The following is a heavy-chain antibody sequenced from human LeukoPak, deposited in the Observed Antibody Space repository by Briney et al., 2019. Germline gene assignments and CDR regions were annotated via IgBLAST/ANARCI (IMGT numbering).Heavy chain of an antibody. J-gene: IGHJ3*02. D-gene: IGHD3-3*01. CDR2: ISAYNGNT. Sequence: VASVKVSCKASGYTFTSYGISWVRPAPGQGLEWMGWISAYNGNTNYAQKLQGRVTMTTDTSTSTAYMELRSLRSDDTAVYYCAREGVCAPEPSSYHRDSFAIWGEGTVVIVSS. CDR3: AREGVCAPEPSSYHRDSFAI. CDR1: GYTFTSYG. V-gene: IGHV1-18*01.